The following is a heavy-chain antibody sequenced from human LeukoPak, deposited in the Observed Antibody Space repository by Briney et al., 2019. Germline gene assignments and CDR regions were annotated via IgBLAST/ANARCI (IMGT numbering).Heavy chain of an antibody. CDR2: IYTSGST. V-gene: IGHV4-4*07. J-gene: IGHJ4*02. D-gene: IGHD2-2*01. CDR3: ARTHCSSTSCYQDY. CDR1: GGSISAYD. Sequence: PSEPLSLTCTVSGGSISAYDWSWIRQPAGKGLEWIGHIYTSGSTDYNPSLKSRVTMSEDTSKNQFSLKLSSVTAADTAVYYCARTHCSSTSCYQDYWGQGTLVTVSS.